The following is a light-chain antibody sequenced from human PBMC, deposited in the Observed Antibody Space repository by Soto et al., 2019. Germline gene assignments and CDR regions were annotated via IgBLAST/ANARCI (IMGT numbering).Light chain of an antibody. V-gene: IGKV3-11*01. CDR1: QSVSSY. CDR3: KQPYT. CDR2: DAS. Sequence: EIVLTQSPATLSLSPGERATLSCRASQSVSSYLAWYQQKPGQAPRLLIYDASNRATGIPARFSGSGSGTAITLTNSNLEPKYFVLYYCKQPYTFGHGTKLEIK. J-gene: IGKJ2*01.